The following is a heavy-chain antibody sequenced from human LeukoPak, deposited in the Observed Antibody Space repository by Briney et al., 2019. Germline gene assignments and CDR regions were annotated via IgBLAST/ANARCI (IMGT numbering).Heavy chain of an antibody. CDR1: GFTFSSYG. CDR3: AKDGGTGRIAAPGADY. J-gene: IGHJ4*02. CDR2: ISYDGSNK. Sequence: GGSLRLSCAASGFTFSSYGMHWVRQAPGKGLEWVALISYDGSNKYYTDSVKGRFTISRDDSKNTYLQMNRLRAEDTAVYYCAKDGGTGRIAAPGADYWGQGTLVTVSS. V-gene: IGHV3-30*18. D-gene: IGHD6-13*01.